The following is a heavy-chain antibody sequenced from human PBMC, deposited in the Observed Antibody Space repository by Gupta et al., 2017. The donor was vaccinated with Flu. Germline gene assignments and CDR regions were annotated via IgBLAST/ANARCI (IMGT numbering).Heavy chain of an antibody. D-gene: IGHD2-21*02. CDR1: RFTFSSYA. J-gene: IGHJ4*02. V-gene: IGHV3-23*01. CDR2: IRGSGDST. Sequence: EVQLLESGGGLVQPGGSLRLSCAAYRFTFSSYAMSWVRQAPGKGLEWVSAIRGSGDSTYYADSVKGRFTISRDNSKNTLYLQMNSLRAEDTAVYYCAKDQYGGNSGVLDYWGQGTLVTVSS. CDR3: AKDQYGGNSGVLDY.